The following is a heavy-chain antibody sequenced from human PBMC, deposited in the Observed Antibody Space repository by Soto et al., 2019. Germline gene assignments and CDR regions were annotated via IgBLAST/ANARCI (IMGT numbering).Heavy chain of an antibody. Sequence: EVQLLESGGGLVQPGGSLRLSCAASGFTFSSYAMSWVRQAPGKGLEWVSAISGSGGSTYYADSVKGRFTISRDNAKNTLYLQMNSLRAEDTAVYYCAKEPPEGYVDLVATRQVDYWGQGTLVTVSS. CDR2: ISGSGGST. D-gene: IGHD5-12*01. CDR3: AKEPPEGYVDLVATRQVDY. J-gene: IGHJ4*02. V-gene: IGHV3-23*01. CDR1: GFTFSSYA.